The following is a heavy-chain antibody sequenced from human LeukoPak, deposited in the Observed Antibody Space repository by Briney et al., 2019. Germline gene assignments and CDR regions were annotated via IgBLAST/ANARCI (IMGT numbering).Heavy chain of an antibody. D-gene: IGHD3-22*01. CDR3: ARDLNPHYYDTSEAIDY. Sequence: ASVKVSCKASGYTFTSYYMHWVRQAPGQGLEWMGIINPSGGSTSYAQKFQGRVTMTRDTSTSTVYMGLSSLRSEDTAVYYCARDLNPHYYDTSEAIDYWGQGTLVTVSS. V-gene: IGHV1-46*01. CDR2: INPSGGST. J-gene: IGHJ4*02. CDR1: GYTFTSYY.